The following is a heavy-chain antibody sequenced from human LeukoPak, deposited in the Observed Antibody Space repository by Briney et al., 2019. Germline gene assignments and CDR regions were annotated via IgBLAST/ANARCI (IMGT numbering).Heavy chain of an antibody. D-gene: IGHD3-16*01. V-gene: IGHV4-59*01. Sequence: SETPSLTCIVSGGSISGYYWSWIRQPPGKGLEWIGYIHKSGSTNYNPSLKSRVTTSADTSKNQVSLKLSSVTAADTAVFYCARAGFILDYWGQGTLVTVSS. CDR3: ARAGFILDY. J-gene: IGHJ4*02. CDR1: GGSISGYY. CDR2: IHKSGST.